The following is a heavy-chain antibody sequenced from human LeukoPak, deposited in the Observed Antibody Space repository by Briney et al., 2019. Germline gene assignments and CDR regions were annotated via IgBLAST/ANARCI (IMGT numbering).Heavy chain of an antibody. D-gene: IGHD2-2*01. V-gene: IGHV4-34*01. Sequence: PSETLSLTCAVYGGSFSGYYWSWIRQPPGKGLEWIGEINHSGSTNYNPSLKSRVTISVDTSKNQFSLKLSSVTAADTAVYYCARGGCRSPGCGNGFDPWGQGTLVTVSS. CDR3: ARGGCRSPGCGNGFDP. CDR1: GGSFSGYY. J-gene: IGHJ5*02. CDR2: INHSGST.